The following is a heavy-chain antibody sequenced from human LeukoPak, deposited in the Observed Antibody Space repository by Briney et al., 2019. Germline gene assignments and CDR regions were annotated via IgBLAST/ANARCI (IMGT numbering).Heavy chain of an antibody. V-gene: IGHV1-2*02. Sequence: ASVKVSCKASGYTFTGYFLHWVRQAPGHGLEWMGWINPNSGGTKYAQKFQGRVTLTRDTSITTASMDLPRLKSDDTAVYFCARDLGTGDLSFDYWGQGTLLSVSS. CDR1: GYTFTGYF. CDR3: ARDLGTGDLSFDY. J-gene: IGHJ4*02. D-gene: IGHD2-8*02. CDR2: INPNSGGT.